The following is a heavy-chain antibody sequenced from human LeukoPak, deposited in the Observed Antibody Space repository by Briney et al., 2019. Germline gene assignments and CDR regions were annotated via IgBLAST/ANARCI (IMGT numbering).Heavy chain of an antibody. V-gene: IGHV3-33*01. CDR2: IWYDGSNK. D-gene: IGHD3-22*01. Sequence: PGGSLTLTCAASKFTFTSYGMHWVRQAPGKGLEWVAVIWYDGSNKYYGDSVKGRFTISRDNSKSTMYLQMNSVTAEDTAVYYCARGLLDISGYFEDGGKGTLVTVSS. J-gene: IGHJ4*02. CDR3: ARGLLDISGYFED. CDR1: KFTFTSYG.